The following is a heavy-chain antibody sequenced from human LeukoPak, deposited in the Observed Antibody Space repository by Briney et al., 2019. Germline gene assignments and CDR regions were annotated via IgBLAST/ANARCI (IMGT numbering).Heavy chain of an antibody. D-gene: IGHD6-13*01. Sequence: SETLSLTCTVSGGSISTSHYWSWIRQPPGKGLEWIGYIYYSGSTNYNPSLKSRVTISVDTSKNQFSLKLSSVTAADTAVYYCARVQTYSSSWYYYYYYMDVWGKGTTVTVSS. V-gene: IGHV4-59*11. CDR3: ARVQTYSSSWYYYYYYMDV. J-gene: IGHJ6*03. CDR2: IYYSGST. CDR1: GGSISTSHY.